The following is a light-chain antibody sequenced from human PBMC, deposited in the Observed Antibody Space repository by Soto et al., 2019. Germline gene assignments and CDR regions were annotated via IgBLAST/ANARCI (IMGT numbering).Light chain of an antibody. CDR3: LQDYNSAYT. V-gene: IGKV1-6*01. Sequence: AIRMTQSPSSLSASVGDRVTINCRASQGSRNDLGWYQQKPGKAPKLLIYAASSLQSGVPSRVSGSESVTEFTLTISILQAEDFAPYYCLQDYNSAYTFGQGTKLEIK. CDR2: AAS. CDR1: QGSRND. J-gene: IGKJ2*01.